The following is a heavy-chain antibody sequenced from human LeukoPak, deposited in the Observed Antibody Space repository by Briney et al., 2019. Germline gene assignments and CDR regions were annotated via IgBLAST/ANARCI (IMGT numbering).Heavy chain of an antibody. CDR3: AKGGGYEAQYYYYYLDV. J-gene: IGHJ6*03. V-gene: IGHV3-30*04. Sequence: PGGSLRLSCAASGFTFSSYAMHWVRQAPGKGLEWVAVISYDGSNKCYADSVKGRFTISGDNSKNTLYLQMKSLRAEDTAVYYCAKGGGYEAQYYYYYLDVWGKGTTVTISS. D-gene: IGHD5-12*01. CDR2: ISYDGSNK. CDR1: GFTFSSYA.